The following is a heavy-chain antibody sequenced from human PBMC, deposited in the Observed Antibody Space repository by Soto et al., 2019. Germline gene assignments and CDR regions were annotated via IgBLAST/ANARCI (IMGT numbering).Heavy chain of an antibody. V-gene: IGHV1-3*05. CDR1: GYTFTGYA. CDR3: ARAVAVPADFDY. D-gene: IGHD6-19*01. J-gene: IGHJ4*02. CDR2: INAGNGNT. Sequence: QVQLVQSGAEEKKPGASVKVSCEASGYTFTGYAMHWVRQAPGQRLEWMGWINAGNGNTKYSQKFQGRVTITRDTSAGAAYMELSSLSSEDTAVYYCARAVAVPADFDYWGQGTLVTVSS.